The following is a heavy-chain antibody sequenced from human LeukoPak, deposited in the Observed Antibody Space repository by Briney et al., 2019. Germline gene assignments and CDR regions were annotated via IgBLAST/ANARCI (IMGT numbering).Heavy chain of an antibody. V-gene: IGHV3-23*01. CDR2: ISGSGGST. J-gene: IGHJ1*01. CDR3: ARVAHGDYRFEH. CDR1: GFTFSSYA. Sequence: PGGSLRLSCAAAGFTFSSYAMSWVRQAPGKGLKWVSAISGSGGSTYYADSVKGRFTISRDNAKNSLYLQMNSLRAEDTAVYYCARVAHGDYRFEHWGQGTLVTVSS. D-gene: IGHD4-17*01.